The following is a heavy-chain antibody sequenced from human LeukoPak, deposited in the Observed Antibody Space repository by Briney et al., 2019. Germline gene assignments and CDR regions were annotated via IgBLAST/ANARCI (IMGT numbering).Heavy chain of an antibody. J-gene: IGHJ4*02. D-gene: IGHD3-22*01. CDR3: AKEVVMTTAPFGYSFDS. V-gene: IGHV3-23*01. CDR1: GFDFSSFA. CDR2: ISSSGHLA. Sequence: GGSLRLSCAASGFDFSSFAISWVRQAPGRGLEWVSGISSSGHLALYADSVQGRFSVSRDNSRNTLYLQMDSLRAEDTALYYCAKEVVMTTAPFGYSFDSWGQGTLVTVSS.